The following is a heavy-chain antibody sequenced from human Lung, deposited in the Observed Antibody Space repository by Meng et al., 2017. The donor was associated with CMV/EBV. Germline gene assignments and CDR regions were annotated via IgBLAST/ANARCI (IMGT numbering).Heavy chain of an antibody. D-gene: IGHD6-19*01. V-gene: IGHV3-21*01. J-gene: IGHJ4*02. CDR2: ISSRSTYI. Sequence: EVQLVXSXXXXXKPXGXXXLACAASGITFNTYSMNCVRQPPGKGLEWVATISSRSTYIYYADLGKGRFTISRDNVQNFLYLQMNSLSAEDTAVYYCATESPGFSSSFDNWGQGTLVTVSS. CDR3: ATESPGFSSSFDN. CDR1: GITFNTYS.